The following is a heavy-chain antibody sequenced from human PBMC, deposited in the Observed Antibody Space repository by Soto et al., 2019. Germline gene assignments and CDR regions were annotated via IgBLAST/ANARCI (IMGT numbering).Heavy chain of an antibody. Sequence: QVQLVQSGAEVKKPGASVKVSCKASGYTFTSYYMHWVRQAPGQGLEWMGIVNPSGGSTSYAQKLQGTGTMTRDTSTSAAYMVLSSLSCEETAVYYCARDLRPRSIAVAGTGTETTHFWGRGTLVTVSS. J-gene: IGHJ4*01. CDR3: ARDLRPRSIAVAGTGTETTHF. CDR1: GYTFTSYY. V-gene: IGHV1-46*01. CDR2: VNPSGGST. D-gene: IGHD6-19*01.